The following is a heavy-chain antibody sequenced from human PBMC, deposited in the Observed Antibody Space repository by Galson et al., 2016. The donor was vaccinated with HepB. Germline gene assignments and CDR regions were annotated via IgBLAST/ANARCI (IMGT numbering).Heavy chain of an antibody. Sequence: ETLSLTCAVSGGAFIDYQWTWIRQSPGKGLELIGEINYNGVATYNPSLKSLVTISVDTSKNQFSLNLNSVTAADTAVYYCARGPNYDFWSGYRGFSFDIWGQGTLVAVSS. CDR3: ARGPNYDFWSGYRGFSFDI. CDR2: INYNGVA. J-gene: IGHJ4*02. D-gene: IGHD3-3*01. CDR1: GGAFIDYQ. V-gene: IGHV4-34*01.